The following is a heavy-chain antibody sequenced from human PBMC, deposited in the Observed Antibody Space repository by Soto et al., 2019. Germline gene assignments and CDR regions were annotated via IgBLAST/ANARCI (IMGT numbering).Heavy chain of an antibody. J-gene: IGHJ4*02. V-gene: IGHV1-18*01. CDR3: ARSGATVTKGVDY. CDR2: ISVYNGNT. CDR1: GYTFISYG. Sequence: GASVKVSCKVSGYTFISYGISWARQAPGQGLEWMGWISVYNGNTNYAQKFEGRVTMTTDTSTSTAYMELRSLRSDDTAVYYCARSGATVTKGVDYWGQGTLVTVSS. D-gene: IGHD4-4*01.